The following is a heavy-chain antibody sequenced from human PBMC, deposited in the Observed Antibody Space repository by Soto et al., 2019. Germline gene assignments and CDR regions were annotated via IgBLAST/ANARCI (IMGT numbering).Heavy chain of an antibody. J-gene: IGHJ5*02. V-gene: IGHV3-30-3*01. CDR2: ISHDGVNK. Sequence: VQLVESGGGVIHPGKSLRLSCAASGSTFPNYPMHWVRQTPDNGLEWVVVISHDGVNKNSADSVKGRFTISRDNSRNTLYLQMDSLRVEDTAMYYCVRGGYSSSWERLDPWGQGTLVTVSS. D-gene: IGHD6-13*01. CDR1: GSTFPNYP. CDR3: VRGGYSSSWERLDP.